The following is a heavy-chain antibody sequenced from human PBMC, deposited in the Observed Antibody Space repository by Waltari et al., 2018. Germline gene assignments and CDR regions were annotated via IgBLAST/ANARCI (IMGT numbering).Heavy chain of an antibody. V-gene: IGHV1-3*01. J-gene: IGHJ4*02. Sequence: QVQLVQSGAEVKKPGASVKVSCKASGYTFTSYAMHWVRQAPGQRVEWMGWINDVNGNTKYSQKFHGRVTITMDTSASTAYMELSSLRSEDTAVYYCARTTRGEPAARLNYWGQGTLVTVSS. CDR2: INDVNGNT. CDR1: GYTFTSYA. CDR3: ARTTRGEPAARLNY. D-gene: IGHD2-2*01.